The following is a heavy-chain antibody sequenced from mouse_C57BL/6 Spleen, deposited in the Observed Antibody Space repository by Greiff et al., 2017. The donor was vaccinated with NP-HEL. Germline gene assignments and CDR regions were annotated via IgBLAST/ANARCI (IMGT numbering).Heavy chain of an antibody. CDR2: IHPNSGST. V-gene: IGHV1-64*01. CDR1: GYTFTSFW. Sequence: VQLQQPGAELVKPGASVKLSCKASGYTFTSFWMHWVKQRPGQGLEWIGMIHPNSGSTNYNEKFKSKATLTVDKSSSTAYMQLSSLTSEDSAVYYCACGYDRAWFAYWGQGTLVTVSA. J-gene: IGHJ3*01. D-gene: IGHD2-2*01. CDR3: ACGYDRAWFAY.